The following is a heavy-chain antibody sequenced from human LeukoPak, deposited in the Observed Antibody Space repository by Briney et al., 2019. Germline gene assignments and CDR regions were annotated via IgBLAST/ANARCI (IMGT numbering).Heavy chain of an antibody. CDR2: ISYDGSNK. CDR3: ARGGGIAVAGSPFDP. CDR1: GFTFSSYG. V-gene: IGHV3-30*03. J-gene: IGHJ5*02. Sequence: GRSLRLSCAASGFTFSSYGMHWVRQAPGKGLEWVAVISYDGSNKYYADSVKGRFTISRDNSKNSLYLQMNSLRAEDTAVYYCARGGGIAVAGSPFDPWGQGTLVTVSS. D-gene: IGHD6-19*01.